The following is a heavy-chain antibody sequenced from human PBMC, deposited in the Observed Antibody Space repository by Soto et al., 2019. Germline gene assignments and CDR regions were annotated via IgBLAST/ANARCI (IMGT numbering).Heavy chain of an antibody. CDR2: ISYDGSNK. CDR1: GFTFSSYG. CDR3: ARVHCTTELCSGLYFYYALDV. V-gene: IGHV3-30*03. Sequence: GGSLRLSCAASGFTFSSYGMHWVRQAPGKGLEWVAVISYDGSNKYYGDSVKGRFTISRDDSTSTLSLQMNGLRPEDTAVYFCARVHCTTELCSGLYFYYALDVWGQGTTVTVSS. J-gene: IGHJ6*02. D-gene: IGHD2-21*01.